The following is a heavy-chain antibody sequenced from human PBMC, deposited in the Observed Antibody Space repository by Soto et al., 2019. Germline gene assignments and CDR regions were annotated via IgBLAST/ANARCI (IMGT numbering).Heavy chain of an antibody. D-gene: IGHD5-12*01. CDR1: GFTFSNYA. CDR3: AKEHCSSGYCKCHYGMDV. V-gene: IGHV3-23*01. Sequence: EGQLLESGGGLEQPGGSLRLSCAASGFTFSNYAMTWVRQAPGKGLEWVSTISHTGGSTYYADSVKGRFTISRDNSKNTMDFQMNSLRGEDTAVYYCAKEHCSSGYCKCHYGMDVWGQGTTVTVSS. J-gene: IGHJ6*02. CDR2: ISHTGGST.